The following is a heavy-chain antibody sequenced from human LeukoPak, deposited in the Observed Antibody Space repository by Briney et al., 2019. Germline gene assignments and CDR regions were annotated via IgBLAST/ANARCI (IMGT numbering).Heavy chain of an antibody. V-gene: IGHV3-43*01. CDR1: GCTFDDYT. Sequence: PGGSLRLSCAASGCTFDDYTMHWVRQAPGKGLEWVSLISWDGGSTYYADSVKGRFTISRDNNKNSLYLQMSSLRTEDTALYYCAKARYCSSTSCPDNWFDPWGQGTLVTVSS. J-gene: IGHJ5*02. CDR3: AKARYCSSTSCPDNWFDP. CDR2: ISWDGGST. D-gene: IGHD2-2*01.